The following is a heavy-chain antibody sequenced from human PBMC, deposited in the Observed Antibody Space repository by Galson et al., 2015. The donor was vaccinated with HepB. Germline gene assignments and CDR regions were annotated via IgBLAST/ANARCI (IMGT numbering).Heavy chain of an antibody. V-gene: IGHV3-7*03. Sequence: SLRLSCAASGFTFSTYWMHWVRQAPGKGLEWVANIKQNGREKYYVDSVKGRFTISRDNAKNSLYLQMNSLRAEDTAVYYCARETTTGFDYWGQGTLSPSPQ. J-gene: IGHJ4*02. CDR1: GFTFSTYW. CDR2: IKQNGREK. CDR3: ARETTTGFDY. D-gene: IGHD4-17*01.